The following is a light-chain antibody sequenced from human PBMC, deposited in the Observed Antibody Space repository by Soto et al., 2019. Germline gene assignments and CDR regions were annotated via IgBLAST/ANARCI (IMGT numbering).Light chain of an antibody. CDR1: QSISSSY. CDR3: QQYGDSLLT. J-gene: IGKJ4*01. Sequence: ENVLTQSPGTLSLSPGERATLSCRASQSISSSYLAWYQQKPGQTPRLLIYHASNRATGIPDRFSGSGSGTDFTLTISRLEPDDVAVYYCQQYGDSLLTFGGGTKVEIK. CDR2: HAS. V-gene: IGKV3-20*01.